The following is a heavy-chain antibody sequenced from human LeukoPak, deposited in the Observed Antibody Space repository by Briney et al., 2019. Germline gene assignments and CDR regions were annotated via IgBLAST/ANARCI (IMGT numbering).Heavy chain of an antibody. CDR1: GGSISSYY. CDR2: IYYSGST. J-gene: IGHJ2*01. CDR3: ARDRGYDSSGPNWYFDL. Sequence: SETLSLTCTVSGGSISSYYWSWIRQPPEKGLEWIGYIYYSGSTNYNPSLKSRVTISVDTSKNQFSLKLSSVTAADTAVYYCARDRGYDSSGPNWYFDLWGRGTQVTVSS. D-gene: IGHD3-22*01. V-gene: IGHV4-59*01.